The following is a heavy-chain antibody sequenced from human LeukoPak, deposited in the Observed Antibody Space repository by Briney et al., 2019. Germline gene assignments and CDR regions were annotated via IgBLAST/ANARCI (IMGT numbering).Heavy chain of an antibody. D-gene: IGHD5-12*01. CDR1: GYTFTSYY. V-gene: IGHV1-2*04. CDR3: ATSTGGGYHPPDF. CDR2: INPNSGVT. J-gene: IGHJ4*02. Sequence: ASVKVSCKASGYTFTSYYMHWVRQAPGQGLEWMGWINPNSGVTNYAQKFQDWVTLTRDTSISTAFMELSSLKSDDTAVYYCATSTGGGYHPPDFWGQGTLVTVSS.